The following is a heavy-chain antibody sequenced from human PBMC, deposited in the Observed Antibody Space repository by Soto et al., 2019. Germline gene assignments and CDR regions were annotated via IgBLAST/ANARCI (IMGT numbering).Heavy chain of an antibody. Sequence: SETLSLTCAVYGGSFSGYYWSWIRQPPGKGLEWIGEINHSGSTNYNPSLKSRVTISVDTSKNQFSLKLSSVTAADTAVYYCARGRRYQLLGRAFDIWGQGTMVTVSS. J-gene: IGHJ3*02. V-gene: IGHV4-34*01. CDR1: GGSFSGYY. D-gene: IGHD2-2*01. CDR3: ARGRRYQLLGRAFDI. CDR2: INHSGST.